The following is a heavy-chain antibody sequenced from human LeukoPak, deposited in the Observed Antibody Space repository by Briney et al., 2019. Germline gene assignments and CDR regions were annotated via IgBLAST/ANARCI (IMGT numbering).Heavy chain of an antibody. CDR2: IYYSGST. CDR3: ARGPPGGRFDP. Sequence: SQTLSLTCTVSGGSISSGDYYWSWIRQPPGKGLEWIGNIYYSGSTNYNPSLKSRVTMSVDTSKNQFSLKVTSVTAADTAVYYCARGPPGGRFDPWGQGTLVTVSS. V-gene: IGHV4-30-4*01. J-gene: IGHJ5*02. CDR1: GGSISSGDYY. D-gene: IGHD3-10*01.